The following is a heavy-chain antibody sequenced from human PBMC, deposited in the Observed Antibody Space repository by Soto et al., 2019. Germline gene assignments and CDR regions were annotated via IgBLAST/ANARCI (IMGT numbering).Heavy chain of an antibody. J-gene: IGHJ4*02. CDR2: ISAYNGNT. CDR1: GYTFSNYG. V-gene: IGHV1-18*01. Sequence: QVQLVQSGAEVKKPGASVKVSCKASGYTFSNYGFTWVRQAPGQGLEWMGWISAYNGNTNYAQNLQGRVTMTTDTSTSTAYMELRRLRSDDTAVYYCARDLYYYGSGTYSGGYWGQGTLVTVSS. D-gene: IGHD3-10*01. CDR3: ARDLYYYGSGTYSGGY.